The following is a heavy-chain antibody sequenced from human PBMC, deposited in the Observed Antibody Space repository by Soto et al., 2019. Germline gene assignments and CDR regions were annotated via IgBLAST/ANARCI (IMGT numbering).Heavy chain of an antibody. J-gene: IGHJ6*02. CDR3: ARDWRTHYYDSSGYYYYYGMDV. CDR2: IIPIFGTA. CDR1: GGTFSSYA. V-gene: IGHV1-69*13. D-gene: IGHD3-22*01. Sequence: SVKVSCKASGGTFSSYAISWVRQAPGQGLEWMGGIIPIFGTANYAQKFQGRVTITADESTSTAYMELSSLRSEDTAVYYCARDWRTHYYDSSGYYYYYGMDVWGQGTTVTVSS.